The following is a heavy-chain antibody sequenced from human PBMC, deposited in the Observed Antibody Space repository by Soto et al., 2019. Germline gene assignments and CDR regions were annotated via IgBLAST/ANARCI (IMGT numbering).Heavy chain of an antibody. D-gene: IGHD4-17*01. V-gene: IGHV4-59*08. CDR2: IYYSGST. J-gene: IGHJ2*01. CDR1: GGSISSHY. Sequence: QVQLQESGPGLVKPSETLSLTCTVSGGSISSHYWSWIRQPPGKGLEWIGYIYYSGSTDYNPSLKSRVTISVDTSKNQHSLRLSSVTAADPAVYYCARPRGTTPAVWYFDHWGRGTLVTVSS. CDR3: ARPRGTTPAVWYFDH.